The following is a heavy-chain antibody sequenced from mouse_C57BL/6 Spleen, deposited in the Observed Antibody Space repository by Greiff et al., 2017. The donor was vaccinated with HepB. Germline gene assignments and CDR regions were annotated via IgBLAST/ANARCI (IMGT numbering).Heavy chain of an antibody. CDR3: TRVSYGSSLEAMDY. D-gene: IGHD1-1*01. CDR2: ISSGGDYI. Sequence: DVMLVESGEGLVKPGGSLKLSCAASGFTFSSYAMSWVRQTPEKRLEWVAYISSGGDYIYYADTVKGRFTISRDNARNTLYLQMSSLKSEDTAMYYCTRVSYGSSLEAMDYWGQGTSVTVSS. V-gene: IGHV5-9-1*02. J-gene: IGHJ4*01. CDR1: GFTFSSYA.